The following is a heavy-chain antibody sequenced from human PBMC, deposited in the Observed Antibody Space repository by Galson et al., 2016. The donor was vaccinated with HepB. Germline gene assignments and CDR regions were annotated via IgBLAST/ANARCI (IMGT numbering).Heavy chain of an antibody. V-gene: IGHV5-51*01. CDR2: IHPGDSDT. CDR3: ARRGDSLWFDP. CDR1: GYRFTTYW. Sequence: QSGAEVKKPGESLKISCKSSGYRFTTYWIGWVRQMPGKGLEWMGIIHPGDSDTRYSPSFQDQVTISADKSISTAYLQWSSLKASDTAMYYCARRGDSLWFDPWGQGTLVAVSS. J-gene: IGHJ5*02. D-gene: IGHD3-10*01.